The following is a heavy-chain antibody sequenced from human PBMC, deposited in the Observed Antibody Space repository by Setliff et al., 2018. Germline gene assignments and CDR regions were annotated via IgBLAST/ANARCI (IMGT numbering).Heavy chain of an antibody. D-gene: IGHD1-1*01. CDR2: INHSGST. V-gene: IGHV4-34*01. CDR1: GESFSGHY. Sequence: SETLSLTCAVYGESFSGHYWSWIRQPPGKGLEWVGEINHSGSTNYNPSLKSRVTLSLDTPKNHLSLNLTSVTAADTAVYYCARDVWGAGTGWFDPWGLGILVTVSS. J-gene: IGHJ5*02. CDR3: ARDVWGAGTGWFDP.